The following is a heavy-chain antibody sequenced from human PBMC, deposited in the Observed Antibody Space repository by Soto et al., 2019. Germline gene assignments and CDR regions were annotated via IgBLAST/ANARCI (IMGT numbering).Heavy chain of an antibody. CDR3: ASHNDYDSSGYYYEKGAYYGMDV. CDR1: GGSISSSSYY. Sequence: SETLSLTCTVSGGSISSSSYYWGWIRQPPGKGLEWIGSIYYSGSTYYNPSLKSRVTISVDTSKNQFSLKLSSVTAADTAVYYCASHNDYDSSGYYYEKGAYYGMDVWGQGTTVTVSS. V-gene: IGHV4-39*01. D-gene: IGHD3-22*01. J-gene: IGHJ6*02. CDR2: IYYSGST.